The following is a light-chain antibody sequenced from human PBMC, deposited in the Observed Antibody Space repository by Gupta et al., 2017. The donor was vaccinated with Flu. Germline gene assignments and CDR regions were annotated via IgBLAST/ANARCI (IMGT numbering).Light chain of an antibody. CDR1: SSDVGRSDS. CDR3: SSYTSGSTFYV. J-gene: IGLJ1*01. CDR2: DVT. Sequence: QSALSQPASVSGSPGQSITISCPGTSSDVGRSDSVSWYQQHPDKAPKLIIYDVTNRPSGVSGRFSGSKSGNTASLTISGLQAEDETDYYCSSYTSGSTFYVFGTGTKVTVL. V-gene: IGLV2-14*01.